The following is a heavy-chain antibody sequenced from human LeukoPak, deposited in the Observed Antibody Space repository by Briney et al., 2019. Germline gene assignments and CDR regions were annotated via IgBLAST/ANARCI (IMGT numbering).Heavy chain of an antibody. CDR3: GGGGKRWLQSRYFDY. Sequence: ASVKVSCKSSGDTFSISAISWVRQAPGQGLEWVGGMIPIFGTAHSAQRFQGGVTITADESSTTAYMELRSLRTEDTAVYYCGGGGKRWLQSRYFDYWGQGTLVTVSS. D-gene: IGHD5-24*01. CDR2: MIPIFGTA. V-gene: IGHV1-69*13. J-gene: IGHJ4*02. CDR1: GDTFSISA.